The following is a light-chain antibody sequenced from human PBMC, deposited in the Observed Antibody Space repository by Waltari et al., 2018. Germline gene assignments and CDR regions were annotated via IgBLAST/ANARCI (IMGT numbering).Light chain of an antibody. CDR1: SPNIGSNT. CDR3: AAWDDSLNAYV. Sequence: QSVLTQPPSASGTPGQRVTISCSGSSPNIGSNTVNWYHQLPGTAPKLLIYSNNQRPSGVPDRFSGSKSGTSASLAISGLQSEDEADYYCAAWDDSLNAYVFGTGTKVTVL. V-gene: IGLV1-44*01. J-gene: IGLJ1*01. CDR2: SNN.